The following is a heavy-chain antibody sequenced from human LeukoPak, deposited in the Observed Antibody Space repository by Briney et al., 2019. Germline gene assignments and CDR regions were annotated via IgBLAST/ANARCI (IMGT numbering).Heavy chain of an antibody. CDR3: ARDRDGYTFDI. J-gene: IGHJ3*02. D-gene: IGHD5-24*01. CDR2: ISSSSSYI. CDR1: GFTFSSYS. V-gene: IGHV3-21*01. Sequence: GGSLRLSCAASGFTFSSYSMNWVRQAPGKGLEWVSSISSSSSYIYYADSVKGRFTISRDNAKNSLYLQMHSLRGEDTAVYYCARDRDGYTFDIWGQGTMVTVSS.